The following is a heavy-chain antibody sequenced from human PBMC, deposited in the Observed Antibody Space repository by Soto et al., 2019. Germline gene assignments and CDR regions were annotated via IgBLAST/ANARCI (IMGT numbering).Heavy chain of an antibody. V-gene: IGHV1-3*05. J-gene: IGHJ4*02. CDR3: ARVDGTY. CDR2: INPGTANT. CDR1: GYTFSSYA. D-gene: IGHD1-26*01. Sequence: QVQLVQSGAEEKKPGASVKVSCTASGYTFSSYAIHWVRQAPGQGLEWMGWINPGTANTKNSQTFQGRVTITSDPSASTAYMELSSLTSEDTAVDYGARVDGTYWGQGTLVTVSS.